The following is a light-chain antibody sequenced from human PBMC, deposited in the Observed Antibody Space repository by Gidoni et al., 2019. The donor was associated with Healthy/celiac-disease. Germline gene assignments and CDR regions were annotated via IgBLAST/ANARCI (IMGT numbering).Light chain of an antibody. V-gene: IGKV4-1*01. Sequence: DIVMTQSPDSLAGSLGERATINCKSSQSVLYSSNNKNYLAWYQQKPGQPPKLLIYWASTRESGVPDRFSGSGSGTAFTLPISSLQAEDVAVYYCQQYYSTLPTFGQGTKVEIK. J-gene: IGKJ1*01. CDR3: QQYYSTLPT. CDR1: QSVLYSSNNKNY. CDR2: WAS.